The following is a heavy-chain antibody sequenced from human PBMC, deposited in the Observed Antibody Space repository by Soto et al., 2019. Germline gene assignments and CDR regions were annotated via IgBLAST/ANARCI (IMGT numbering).Heavy chain of an antibody. V-gene: IGHV3-74*01. Sequence: HPGGSLRLSCAASGFTFSSYWMHWVRQAPGKGLVWVSRINSDGSSTSYADSVKGRFTISRDNAKNTLYLQMNSLRAEDTAVYYCASVQCGGDCLVDYWGQGTLVTVSS. CDR1: GFTFSSYW. CDR3: ASVQCGGDCLVDY. D-gene: IGHD2-21*02. CDR2: INSDGSST. J-gene: IGHJ4*02.